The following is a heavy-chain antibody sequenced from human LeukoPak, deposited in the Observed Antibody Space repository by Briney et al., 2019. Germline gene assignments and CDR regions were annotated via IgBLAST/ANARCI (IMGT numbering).Heavy chain of an antibody. CDR3: ARVLDSMERGDY. V-gene: IGHV3-23*01. J-gene: IGHJ4*02. CDR1: GFTFSSYA. Sequence: PGGSRRPSCAASGFTFSSYAMSWVRQAPGKGLEWVSAISGSGGSTYYADSVKGRFTISRDNSKNTLYLQMNSLRAEDTAVYYCARVLDSMERGDYWGQGAIVTVSS. D-gene: IGHD3-3*01. CDR2: ISGSGGST.